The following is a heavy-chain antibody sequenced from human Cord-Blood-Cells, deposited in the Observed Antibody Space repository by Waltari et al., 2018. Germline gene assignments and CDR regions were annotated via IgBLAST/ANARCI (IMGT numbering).Heavy chain of an antibody. V-gene: IGHV4-34*01. CDR2: INHSGST. Sequence: QVQLQQWGAGLLKPSETLSLTCAVYGGSFSGYYCSWIRQPPGKGLEWIGEINHSGSTNYNPSLKSRVTRSVDTSKNQFSLKLISVTAADTAVYYCVIVVPAGYFDYWGQGTLVTVSS. CDR3: VIVVPAGYFDY. J-gene: IGHJ4*02. D-gene: IGHD2-2*01. CDR1: GGSFSGYY.